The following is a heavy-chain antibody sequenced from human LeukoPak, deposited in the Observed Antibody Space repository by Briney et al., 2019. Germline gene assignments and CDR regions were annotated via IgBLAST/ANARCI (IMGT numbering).Heavy chain of an antibody. CDR3: TRHQYDAFEI. V-gene: IGHV3-53*01. CDR1: GITVSSYY. CDR2: IYGGGGT. Sequence: GGPLRLSCAASGITVSSYYMSWVRQAPGKGLEWVSVIYGGGGTYYADSAKGRFAISRDNSKNTLYLQISSLRAEDTAIYYCTRHQYDAFEIWGQGTMVTVSS. D-gene: IGHD4-11*01. J-gene: IGHJ3*02.